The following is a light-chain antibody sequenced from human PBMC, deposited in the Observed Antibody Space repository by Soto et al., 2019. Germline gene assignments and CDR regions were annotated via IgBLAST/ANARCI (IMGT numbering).Light chain of an antibody. V-gene: IGKV3-20*01. Sequence: NVLTLSLVTLSLSPGERATLSCRASQSVSSSYLAWYQQKPGQAPRLLIYGASSRATGIPDRFSGSGSGTDFTLTISRLEPEDFALYYCQQYGSSSWTFGQGTKVDIK. J-gene: IGKJ1*01. CDR1: QSVSSSY. CDR3: QQYGSSSWT. CDR2: GAS.